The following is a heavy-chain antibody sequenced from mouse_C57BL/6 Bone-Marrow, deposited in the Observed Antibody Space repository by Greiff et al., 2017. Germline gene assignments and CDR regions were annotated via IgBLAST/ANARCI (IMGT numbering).Heavy chain of an antibody. J-gene: IGHJ3*01. CDR3: ARGWNGYDGVAY. CDR1: GYTFTSYW. D-gene: IGHD2-2*01. V-gene: IGHV1-50*01. CDR2: IDPSDSYT. Sequence: QVQLQQPGAELVKPGASVKLSCKASGYTFTSYWMQWVKQRPGQGLEWIGEIDPSDSYTNYNQKFKGKATLTVDTSSSTAYMQLSSLTSEDSAVANCARGWNGYDGVAYWGQGTLVTVSA.